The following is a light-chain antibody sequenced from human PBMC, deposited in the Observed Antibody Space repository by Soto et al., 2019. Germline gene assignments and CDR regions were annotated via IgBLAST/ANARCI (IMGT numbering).Light chain of an antibody. CDR3: QQYGTSPFT. CDR1: QSVSSSY. J-gene: IGKJ3*01. V-gene: IGKV3-20*01. CDR2: GAS. Sequence: EIVLTQSPGTLSLSPGARATLSCRASQSVSSSYLAWYQQKPGQAPRLLISGASNRATGIPDRFSGSGSGTDFTLTISRLEPEDFAVYYCQQYGTSPFTFGPGTKVDIK.